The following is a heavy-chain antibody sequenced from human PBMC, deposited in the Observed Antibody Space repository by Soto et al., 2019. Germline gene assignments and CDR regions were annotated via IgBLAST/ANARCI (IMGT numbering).Heavy chain of an antibody. D-gene: IGHD3-16*01. CDR1: GGSFSGYY. CDR3: ARGQFDYIWGSYSFDP. J-gene: IGHJ5*02. Sequence: QVQLQQWGAGLLKPSETLSLTCAVYGGSFSGYYWSWIRQPPGKGLEWIGEINHSGSTNYNPSLKSRVTRSVDTSKNQFSLKLSSVTAADTAVYYCARGQFDYIWGSYSFDPWGQGTLVTVSS. V-gene: IGHV4-34*01. CDR2: INHSGST.